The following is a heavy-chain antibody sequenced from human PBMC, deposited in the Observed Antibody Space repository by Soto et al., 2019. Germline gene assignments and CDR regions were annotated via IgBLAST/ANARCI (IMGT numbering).Heavy chain of an antibody. J-gene: IGHJ6*02. V-gene: IGHV4-61*01. Sequence: QVQLQESGPGLVKPSETLSLTCTVSGGSVSSGSYYWSWIRQPPGKGLEWIGYIYYSGSTNYNPSLKSRVTISVDTSKNQFSLKLSSVTAADTAVYYCARDASGYDSLTYYYYYYGMDVWGQGTTVTVSS. CDR1: GGSVSSGSYY. CDR3: ARDASGYDSLTYYYYYYGMDV. D-gene: IGHD5-12*01. CDR2: IYYSGST.